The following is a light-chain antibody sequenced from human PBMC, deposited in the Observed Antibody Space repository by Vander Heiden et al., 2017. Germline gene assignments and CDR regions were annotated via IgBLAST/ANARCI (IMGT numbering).Light chain of an antibody. Sequence: QSALTQPVSVSGSPGQSITISCTGTSSDVGGYNYVSWYQQHPGKAPKLMIYEVSKRPAGVANRFSGSKSGNTASLTISGLKAEDEADYYCSSDTSSSTHVFGTGTKVTVL. CDR2: EVS. CDR1: SSDVGGYNY. V-gene: IGLV2-14*01. CDR3: SSDTSSSTHV. J-gene: IGLJ1*01.